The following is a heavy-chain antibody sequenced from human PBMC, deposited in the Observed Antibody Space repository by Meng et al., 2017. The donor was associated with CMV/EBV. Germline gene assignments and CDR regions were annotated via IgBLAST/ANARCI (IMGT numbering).Heavy chain of an antibody. D-gene: IGHD4/OR15-4a*01. Sequence: GESLKISCAASGFTFSSYSMTWVRQAPGRGLEWVSSISSTSSYLYYADSVQGRFTISRDNAKNSLYLQMKRLRAEDTAVYFCAGGDYGERPVGAWGQGTLVTVSS. V-gene: IGHV3-21*01. CDR1: GFTFSSYS. J-gene: IGHJ5*02. CDR2: ISSTSSYL. CDR3: AGGDYGERPVGA.